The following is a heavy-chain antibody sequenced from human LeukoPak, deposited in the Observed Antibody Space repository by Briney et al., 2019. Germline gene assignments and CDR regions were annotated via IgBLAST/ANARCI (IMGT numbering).Heavy chain of an antibody. D-gene: IGHD6-13*01. CDR2: ISSSSSYI. CDR1: GFTFSGYS. CDR3: ARDRWQQPDY. Sequence: GGSLRLSCAASGFTFSGYSMSWVRQAPGKGLEWVSSISSSSSYIYYADSVKGRFTISRDNAKNSLYLQMNSLRAEDTAVYYCARDRWQQPDYWGQGTLVTVSS. V-gene: IGHV3-21*01. J-gene: IGHJ4*02.